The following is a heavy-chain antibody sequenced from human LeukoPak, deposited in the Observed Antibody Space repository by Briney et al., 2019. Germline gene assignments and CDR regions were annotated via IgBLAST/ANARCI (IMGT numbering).Heavy chain of an antibody. CDR3: AVDSSGSYDAFDI. D-gene: IGHD3-22*01. V-gene: IGHV4-4*09. Sequence: SQTLSLTCTVSGGSISSYYWSWIRQPPGKGLEGIGYIYTSGSTNYNPSLKRRVTISVDTSKNQFSLKLSSVTAADTAVYYCAVDSSGSYDAFDIWDQGTMVTVSS. CDR2: IYTSGST. J-gene: IGHJ3*02. CDR1: GGSISSYY.